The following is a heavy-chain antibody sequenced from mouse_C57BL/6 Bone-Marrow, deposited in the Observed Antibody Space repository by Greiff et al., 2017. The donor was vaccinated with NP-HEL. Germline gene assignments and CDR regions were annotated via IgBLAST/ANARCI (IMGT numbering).Heavy chain of an antibody. CDR3: ARLWSYFDY. CDR2: INPYNGGT. Sequence: DVKLQESGPVLVKPGASVKMSCKASGYTFTDYYMNWVKQSHGKSLEWIGVINPYNGGTSYNQKFKGKATLTVDKSSSTAYMELNSLTSEDSAVYYCARLWSYFDYWGQGTTLTVSS. V-gene: IGHV1-19*01. J-gene: IGHJ2*01. CDR1: GYTFTDYY. D-gene: IGHD1-1*02.